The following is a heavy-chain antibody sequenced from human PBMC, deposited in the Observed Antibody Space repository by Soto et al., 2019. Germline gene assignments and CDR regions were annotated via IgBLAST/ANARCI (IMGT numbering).Heavy chain of an antibody. CDR2: ITPSSGST. D-gene: IGHD2-21*02. V-gene: IGHV1-46*01. CDR3: AREVSTKTAPIDY. J-gene: IGHJ4*02. CDR1: GYTFTTYY. Sequence: QVQLVQSGAEVKNPGASVKISCKASGYTFTTYYMHWLRQARGQGLEWMGIITPSSGSTRYEQKFKDRVTMTRETSTSTVYMELGSLRSEDTAVYYCAREVSTKTAPIDYWGQGTLVTVSS.